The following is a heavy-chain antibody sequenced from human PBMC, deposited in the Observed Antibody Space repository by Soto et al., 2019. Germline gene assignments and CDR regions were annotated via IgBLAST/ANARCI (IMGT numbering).Heavy chain of an antibody. CDR1: GGSFSGYY. J-gene: IGHJ6*02. CDR2: INHSGST. CDR3: ASSGWYYYYYGMDV. Sequence: SGTLSLTCAVYGGSFSGYYWGWIRQPPGKGLEWIGEINHSGSTNYNPSLKSRVTISVDTSKNQFSLKLSSVTAADTAVYYCASSGWYYYYYGMDVWGQGTTVTVSS. D-gene: IGHD6-19*01. V-gene: IGHV4-34*01.